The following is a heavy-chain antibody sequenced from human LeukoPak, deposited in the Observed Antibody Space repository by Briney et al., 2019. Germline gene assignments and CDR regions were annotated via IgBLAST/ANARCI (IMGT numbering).Heavy chain of an antibody. J-gene: IGHJ6*03. D-gene: IGHD2-15*01. Sequence: GGSLRLSCAASAFTFSNYWMIWVRQAPGKGLEWVANINQDGSEKYYVDSVKGRFTISRDNAKNSLYLQMNSLRAEDTAVYYCARYPGGYCSGGSCYSGYYYYYMDVWGKGTTVTISS. CDR2: INQDGSEK. CDR1: AFTFSNYW. V-gene: IGHV3-7*01. CDR3: ARYPGGYCSGGSCYSGYYYYYMDV.